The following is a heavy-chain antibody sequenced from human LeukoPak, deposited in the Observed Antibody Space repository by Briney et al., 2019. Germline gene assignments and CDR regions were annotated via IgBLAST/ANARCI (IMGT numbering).Heavy chain of an antibody. J-gene: IGHJ4*02. CDR1: RFTSSAVSRFVFSNYW. CDR3: ARSPMYYYDGTGYGGWYFDY. CDR2: INSDGSIT. V-gene: IGHV3-74*03. Sequence: PGGSLRLSCAASRFTSSAVSRFVFSNYWMHWVRQAPGEGPVWVSRINSDGSITEYADSVKGRFTISRDNAKNTLYLQMNSLRAEDTAVYYCARSPMYYYDGTGYGGWYFDYWGQGTLVTASS. D-gene: IGHD3-22*01.